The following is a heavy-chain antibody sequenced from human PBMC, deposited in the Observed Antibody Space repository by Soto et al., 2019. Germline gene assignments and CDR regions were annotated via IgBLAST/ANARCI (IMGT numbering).Heavy chain of an antibody. CDR2: TYYRSKWYN. J-gene: IGHJ6*02. CDR3: ARTRVYDSYNYYGMAV. Sequence: AQTLSLTCAISGDSVSSNSAAWNWIRQSPSRGLEWLGRTYYRSKWYNDYAVSVKSRITINPDTSENQFSLQLNSVTPEDTAVYYCARTRVYDSYNYYGMAVWGQGTTVTVSS. D-gene: IGHD3-3*01. V-gene: IGHV6-1*01. CDR1: GDSVSSNSAA.